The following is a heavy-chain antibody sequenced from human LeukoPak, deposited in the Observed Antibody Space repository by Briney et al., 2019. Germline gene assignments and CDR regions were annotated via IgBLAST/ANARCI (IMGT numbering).Heavy chain of an antibody. Sequence: ASVKVSCKASGYTFTSYAMHWVRQAPGQRLEWMGWINAGNGNTKYSQKFQGRVTITRDTSASTAYMELSSLRSDDTAVYYCAREHDYGGNSDYWGQGTLVTVSS. CDR2: INAGNGNT. D-gene: IGHD4-23*01. J-gene: IGHJ4*02. CDR1: GYTFTSYA. V-gene: IGHV1-3*01. CDR3: AREHDYGGNSDY.